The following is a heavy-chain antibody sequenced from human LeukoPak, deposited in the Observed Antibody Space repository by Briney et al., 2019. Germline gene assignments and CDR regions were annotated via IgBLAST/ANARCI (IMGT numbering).Heavy chain of an antibody. CDR1: GFTFSSYG. Sequence: PGGSLRLSCAASGFTFSSYGMHWVRPAPGKGLEWVAVIWYDGSNKYYADSVKGRFTISRDNSKNTLYLQMNSLRAEDTAVYYCARGFSQGVDYWGQGTLVTVSS. V-gene: IGHV3-33*01. CDR3: ARGFSQGVDY. CDR2: IWYDGSNK. D-gene: IGHD1-26*01. J-gene: IGHJ4*02.